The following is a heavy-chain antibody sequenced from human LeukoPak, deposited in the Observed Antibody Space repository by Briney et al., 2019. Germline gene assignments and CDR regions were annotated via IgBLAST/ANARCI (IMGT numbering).Heavy chain of an antibody. CDR1: GFTFRSYP. CDR2: FSHDGSNK. V-gene: IGHV3-30*04. CDR3: ARELVPYYFDY. Sequence: GGSLRLSCAASGFTFRSYPMHWVRQAPGKGLEWVAGFSHDGSNKYYADSVKGRFTISRDNSKNTLYLQMSYLRREDTAVYYCARELVPYYFDYWGQGTLVTVSS. D-gene: IGHD6-6*01. J-gene: IGHJ4*02.